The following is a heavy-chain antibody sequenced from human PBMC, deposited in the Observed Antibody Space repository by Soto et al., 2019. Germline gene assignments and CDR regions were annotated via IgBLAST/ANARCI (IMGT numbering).Heavy chain of an antibody. J-gene: IGHJ4*02. Sequence: EEQLVESGGGLVQPGGSLRLSCAASGFTFSSHWMSWVRQAPGKGPEWVANIKEDGTMKYFVDSVKGRFTISRDNARKSLYLQMNSLTAEDTAVYYCVKNHGFRYYETESYYGPYFDYWGQGILVTVSS. CDR2: IKEDGTMK. CDR3: VKNHGFRYYETESYYGPYFDY. V-gene: IGHV3-7*03. CDR1: GFTFSSHW. D-gene: IGHD3-10*01.